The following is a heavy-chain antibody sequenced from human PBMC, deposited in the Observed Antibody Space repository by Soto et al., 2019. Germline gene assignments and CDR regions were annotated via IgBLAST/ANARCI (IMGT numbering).Heavy chain of an antibody. V-gene: IGHV4-31*03. CDR1: GGSISSGVYY. Sequence: PAETLSLTCTVSGGSISSGVYYWSWIRHHPGKGLEWIGYIYYIGSTYYNPSLKSRVTISVDTSKNQFSLKLSSVTAADTAVYYCARDPGYDSSGYSDWYYFDYWGQGTLLTVSS. J-gene: IGHJ4*02. CDR3: ARDPGYDSSGYSDWYYFDY. D-gene: IGHD3-22*01. CDR2: IYYIGST.